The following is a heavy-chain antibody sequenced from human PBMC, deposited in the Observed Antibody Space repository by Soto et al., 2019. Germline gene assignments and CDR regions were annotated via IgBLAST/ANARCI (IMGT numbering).Heavy chain of an antibody. CDR2: IYYSGST. J-gene: IGHJ6*02. D-gene: IGHD1-7*01. Sequence: YETWSLSCTVSGGSISSYYWSWIRQPPGKGLEWIGYIYYSGSTNYNPSLKSRVTISVDTSKNQFSLKLSSVTAADTAVYYCARDLITGTNYHYYGQDVWAQRTTDTVSS. V-gene: IGHV4-59*01. CDR3: ARDLITGTNYHYYGQDV. CDR1: GGSISSYY.